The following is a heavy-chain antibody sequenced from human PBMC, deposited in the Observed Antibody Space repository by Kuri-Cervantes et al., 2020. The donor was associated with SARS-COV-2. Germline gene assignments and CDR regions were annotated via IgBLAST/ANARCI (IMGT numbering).Heavy chain of an antibody. D-gene: IGHD4-23*01. CDR2: ISAYNGNT. Sequence: ASVKVSCKASGYTFTSYDINWVRQATGQGLEWMGWISAYNGNTNYAQKLQGRVTMTTDTSTSTAYMELRSLRSDDTAVYYCARDTLRWSGAAFDIWGQGTMVTVSS. CDR3: ARDTLRWSGAAFDI. J-gene: IGHJ3*02. CDR1: GYTFTSYD. V-gene: IGHV1-18*01.